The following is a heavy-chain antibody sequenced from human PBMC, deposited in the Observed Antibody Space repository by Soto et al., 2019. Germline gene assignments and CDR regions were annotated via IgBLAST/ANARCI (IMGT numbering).Heavy chain of an antibody. V-gene: IGHV3-30*18. CDR2: ISYDGSRI. Sequence: PGGSLRLSCEVSGFTFSAFGMHWVRQAPGKGLEWVAIISYDGSRIYYADSVKGRFTASRDNSNNTVSLQMDSLKLEDSGIFYCAKPRMAYNDRSGFYPPESWGQGVLVTVSS. CDR3: AKPRMAYNDRSGFYPPES. D-gene: IGHD3-22*01. CDR1: GFTFSAFG. J-gene: IGHJ4*02.